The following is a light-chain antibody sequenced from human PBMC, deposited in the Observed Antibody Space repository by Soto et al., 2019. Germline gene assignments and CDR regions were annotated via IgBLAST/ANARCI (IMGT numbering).Light chain of an antibody. Sequence: QSVLTQPASVSGSPGQSITISCTGTSSDVGNYNLVSWYQQFPGKAPKLIIYEGSRRPSGVSNRFSGSKSGNAASLTISGLQAEDEAYYYCCSYAGSFTFDVFGGGTKVTVL. CDR1: SSDVGNYNL. V-gene: IGLV2-23*03. CDR2: EGS. J-gene: IGLJ2*01. CDR3: CSYAGSFTFDV.